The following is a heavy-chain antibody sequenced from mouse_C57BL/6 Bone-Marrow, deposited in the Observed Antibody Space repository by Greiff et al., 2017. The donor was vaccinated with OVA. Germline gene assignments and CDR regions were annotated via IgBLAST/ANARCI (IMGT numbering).Heavy chain of an antibody. CDR1: GYTFTSYW. CDR2: IDPNSGGT. D-gene: IGHD1-1*01. CDR3: ARGGYYGSIHWYCDV. Sequence: QVQLKQPGAELVKPGASVKLSCKASGYTFTSYWMHWVKQRPGRGLEWIGRIDPNSGGTKYNEKFKSKATLTVDKPSSTAYMQLSSLTSEDSAVYYCARGGYYGSIHWYCDVWGTGTTVTVSS. V-gene: IGHV1-72*01. J-gene: IGHJ1*03.